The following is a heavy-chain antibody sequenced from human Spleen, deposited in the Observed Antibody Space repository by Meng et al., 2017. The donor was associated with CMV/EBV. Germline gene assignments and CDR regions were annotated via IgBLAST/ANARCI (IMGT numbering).Heavy chain of an antibody. D-gene: IGHD3-16*02. Sequence: GESLKISCAASGFNFRSYDMNWVRQAPGKGLEWISHISSSGIIIHYADSVKGRFTISRDNSKNTLYLQMNSLRAEDTAVYYCARVQSFDRRSYFDYWGQGTLVTVSS. CDR2: ISSSGIII. CDR1: GFNFRSYD. V-gene: IGHV3-48*01. J-gene: IGHJ4*02. CDR3: ARVQSFDRRSYFDY.